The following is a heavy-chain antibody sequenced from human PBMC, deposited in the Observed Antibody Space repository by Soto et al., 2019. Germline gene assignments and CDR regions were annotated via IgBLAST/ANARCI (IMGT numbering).Heavy chain of an antibody. J-gene: IGHJ4*02. CDR3: AREWWSGSLIGGSL. Sequence: QVQLQQWGAGLLKTSETLSLTCPVNGGSFSDYYWTWIRQPPGKGLEWIGEVNHGGSTHYNPSLKSRVSISVDTSKKQFSLKLTFVTAADTAVYYCAREWWSGSLIGGSLGGEGTLVTVSS. D-gene: IGHD3-3*01. V-gene: IGHV4-34*01. CDR2: VNHGGST. CDR1: GGSFSDYY.